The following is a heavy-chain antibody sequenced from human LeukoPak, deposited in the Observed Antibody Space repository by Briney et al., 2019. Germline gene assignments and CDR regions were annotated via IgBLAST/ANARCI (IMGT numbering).Heavy chain of an antibody. CDR2: IIPIFGTA. J-gene: IGHJ4*02. Sequence: WASVKVSCKASGGTFSSYAISWVRQAPGQGLEWMGGIIPIFGTANYAQKFQGRVTITADESTSTAYMELSSLRSEDTAVYYCARDSPSTIFGVVSTLFDYWGQGTLVTVSS. CDR3: ARDSPSTIFGVVSTLFDY. V-gene: IGHV1-69*01. CDR1: GGTFSSYA. D-gene: IGHD3-3*01.